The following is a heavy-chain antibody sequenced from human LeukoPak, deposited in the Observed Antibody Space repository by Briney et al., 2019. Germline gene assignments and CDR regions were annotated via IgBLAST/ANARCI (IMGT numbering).Heavy chain of an antibody. CDR1: GGSISSGDYY. D-gene: IGHD6-13*01. CDR3: ARHNRGSSSWSN. CDR2: IYYSGST. J-gene: IGHJ4*02. V-gene: IGHV4-30-4*01. Sequence: KASETLSLTCTVSGGSISSGDYYWSWIRQPPGKGLEWIGYIYYSGSTYYNPSLKSRVTISVDTSKNQFSLKLSSVTAADTAVYYCARHNRGSSSWSNWGQGTLVTVSS.